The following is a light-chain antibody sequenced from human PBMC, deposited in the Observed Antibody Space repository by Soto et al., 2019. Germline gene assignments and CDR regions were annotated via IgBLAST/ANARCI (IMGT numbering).Light chain of an antibody. Sequence: DIQMTQSPSTLSASVGDRVTITCRASQSISTWLAWYQQKPGKAPEFLIYKASSLEIGVPSRFSGSGSGTEFTLTISSLQPDDFATYYCQQYDDFPWTFGQGTNVEIK. CDR1: QSISTW. CDR2: KAS. J-gene: IGKJ1*01. CDR3: QQYDDFPWT. V-gene: IGKV1-5*03.